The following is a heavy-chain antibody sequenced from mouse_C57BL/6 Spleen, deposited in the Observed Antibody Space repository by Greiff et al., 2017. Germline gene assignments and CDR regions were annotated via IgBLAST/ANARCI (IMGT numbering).Heavy chain of an antibody. D-gene: IGHD1-1*01. CDR3: ARRITTVVATRDAMDY. V-gene: IGHV1-64*01. CDR1: GYTFTSYW. Sequence: QVQLQQSGAELVKPGASVKLSCKASGYTFTSYWMHWVKQRPGQGLEWIGMIHPNSGSTNYNEKFKSKATLTVDKSSSTAYMQLSSLTSEDSAVYYCARRITTVVATRDAMDYWGQGTSVTVSS. CDR2: IHPNSGST. J-gene: IGHJ4*01.